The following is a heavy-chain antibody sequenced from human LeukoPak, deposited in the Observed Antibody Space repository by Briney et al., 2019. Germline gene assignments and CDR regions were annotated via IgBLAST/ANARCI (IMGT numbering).Heavy chain of an antibody. J-gene: IGHJ4*02. Sequence: GGSLRLSCAASGFTFSSYEMNWVRQAPGKGLEWVSYISSSGSTIYYADSVKGRFTISRDNSKNTLYLQMNSLRAEDTAVYYCAKDKRSYYYDSSGFDYWGQGTLVTVSS. V-gene: IGHV3-48*03. CDR2: ISSSGSTI. CDR1: GFTFSSYE. CDR3: AKDKRSYYYDSSGFDY. D-gene: IGHD3-22*01.